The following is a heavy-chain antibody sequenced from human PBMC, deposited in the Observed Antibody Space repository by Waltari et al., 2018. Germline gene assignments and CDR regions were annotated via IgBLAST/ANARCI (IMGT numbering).Heavy chain of an antibody. Sequence: EVQLSESGGGLVQPGGSLRLSCAASGFTFSNFVLCWVRQDPGKGLEWVSSLSHDGDTTYYADSVKGRFSTFRDNSRNTLYLQMNSLRAEDTAVYYCAPLGYCSDGTCYSTDYWGQGTLVTVSS. D-gene: IGHD2-15*01. CDR1: GFTFSNFV. CDR2: LSHDGDTT. CDR3: APLGYCSDGTCYSTDY. V-gene: IGHV3-23*01. J-gene: IGHJ4*02.